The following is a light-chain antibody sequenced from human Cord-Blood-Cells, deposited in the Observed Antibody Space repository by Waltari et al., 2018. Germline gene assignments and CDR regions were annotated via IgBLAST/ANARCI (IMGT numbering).Light chain of an antibody. CDR1: QSISSY. J-gene: IGKJ1*01. V-gene: IGKV1-39*01. CDR3: QQSYSTRWT. CDR2: AAS. Sequence: DIQMTQSPSSLSASVEDRVTITCRASQSISSYLNWYQQKPGKAPKRLIYAASSLQSGVPSRFSGSGSGTDFTLTISSLQPEDFATYYCQQSYSTRWTFGQGTKVEIK.